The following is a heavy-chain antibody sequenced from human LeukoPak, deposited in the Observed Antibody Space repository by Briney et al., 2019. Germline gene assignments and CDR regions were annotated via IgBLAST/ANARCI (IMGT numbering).Heavy chain of an antibody. Sequence: ASVKVSCKASGYTFTDYYIHWVRQAPGQGLERLGWINPNSGGSNYAQKFQGRVTMTRDTSINTTFMDLSSLTSDDTAVYYCARGHDNTGYNYFDYWGQGTPVSVSS. D-gene: IGHD3-9*01. CDR2: INPNSGGS. V-gene: IGHV1-2*02. J-gene: IGHJ4*02. CDR1: GYTFTDYY. CDR3: ARGHDNTGYNYFDY.